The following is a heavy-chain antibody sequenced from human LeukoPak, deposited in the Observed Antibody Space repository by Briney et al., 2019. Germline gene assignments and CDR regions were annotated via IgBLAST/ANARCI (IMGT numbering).Heavy chain of an antibody. CDR1: GFTFSSYG. V-gene: IGHV3-33*03. CDR2: IWYDGSNK. J-gene: IGHJ4*02. CDR3: SKEGPIAVANYFDY. Sequence: PGRSLRLSCAASGFTFSSYGMHWVRQAPGKGLEWVAVIWYDGSNKYYADSVKGRFTISRDNSKNSLYLQMNSLRTEDTALYYCSKEGPIAVANYFDYWGQGTLVTVSS. D-gene: IGHD6-19*01.